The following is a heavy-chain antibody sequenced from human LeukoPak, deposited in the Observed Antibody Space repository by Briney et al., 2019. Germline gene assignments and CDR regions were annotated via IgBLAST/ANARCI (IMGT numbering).Heavy chain of an antibody. Sequence: ASVKVSCKVSGYTLTELSMHWVRQAPGKGLEWMGGFDPEDGETIYAQKFQGRVTMTEDTSTDTAYMELSSLRYEDTAVYYCATDRLKGSWYYFDYWGQGTLVTVSS. V-gene: IGHV1-24*01. CDR1: GYTLTELS. CDR2: FDPEDGET. J-gene: IGHJ4*02. CDR3: ATDRLKGSWYYFDY. D-gene: IGHD6-13*01.